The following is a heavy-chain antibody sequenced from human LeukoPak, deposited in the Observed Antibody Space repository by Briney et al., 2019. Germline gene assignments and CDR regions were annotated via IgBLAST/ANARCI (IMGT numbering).Heavy chain of an antibody. Sequence: GGSLRLSCAASGFTVSSNYMSWVRQAPGKGLEWVSVIYSGGSTYYADSVKGRFTISRDNSKNTLYLQMNGLRAEDTAVYYCARARGSQRNFDLWGRGTLVTVSS. J-gene: IGHJ2*01. D-gene: IGHD1-26*01. CDR3: ARARGSQRNFDL. V-gene: IGHV3-53*01. CDR2: IYSGGST. CDR1: GFTVSSNY.